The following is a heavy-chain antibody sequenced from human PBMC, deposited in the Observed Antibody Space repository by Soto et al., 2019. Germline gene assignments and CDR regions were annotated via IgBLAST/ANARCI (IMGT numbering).Heavy chain of an antibody. CDR3: AKDLTRQLAYWLDP. CDR1: GFSFTGYY. D-gene: IGHD3-16*01. CDR2: INAHSGGT. Sequence: AASVKVSCKASGFSFTGYYIHWLRQAPGQGLEWMGWINAHSGGTEYAQKFQGRVTLTRDTSIATAYLTLNSLTSDDTALYYCAKDLTRQLAYWLDPWGQGTPVTVSS. V-gene: IGHV1-2*02. J-gene: IGHJ5*02.